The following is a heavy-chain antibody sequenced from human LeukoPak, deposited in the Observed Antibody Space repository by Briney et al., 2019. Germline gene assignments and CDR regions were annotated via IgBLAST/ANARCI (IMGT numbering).Heavy chain of an antibody. CDR1: GFTFTNYG. V-gene: IGHV3-33*01. J-gene: IGHJ4*02. CDR3: ARDHVIKQAPPGY. Sequence: GGSLRLSCAASGFTFTNYGMHWVRQAPGKGLEWVAVVWFDGTNKYYADSMKGRFTISRDNSKNTVYLQMNSLRAEDTAVYYCARDHVIKQAPPGYWGQGTLVTVSS. CDR2: VWFDGTNK. D-gene: IGHD3-10*01.